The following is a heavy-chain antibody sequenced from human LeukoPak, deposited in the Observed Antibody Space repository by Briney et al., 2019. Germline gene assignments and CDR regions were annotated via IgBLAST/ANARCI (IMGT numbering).Heavy chain of an antibody. D-gene: IGHD2-15*01. CDR3: ARVGWWDGMDV. Sequence: GGSLRLSCAASGFTFSRYGINWVRQAPGKGLEWDSSISSSSSYIYYADSVKGRFTISRDNAKNTLYLQMNSLRAEDTAVYYCARVGWWDGMDVWGQGTTVTVSS. V-gene: IGHV3-21*01. CDR1: GFTFSRYG. CDR2: ISSSSSYI. J-gene: IGHJ6*02.